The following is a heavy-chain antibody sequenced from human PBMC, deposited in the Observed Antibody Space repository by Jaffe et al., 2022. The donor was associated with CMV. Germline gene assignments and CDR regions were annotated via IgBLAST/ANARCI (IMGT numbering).Heavy chain of an antibody. CDR1: GYTFTSNG. J-gene: IGHJ5*01. CDR2: ISPGNGKT. Sequence: QVRLVQSGAELKKPGASVKLSCKASGYTFTSNGLHWLRQAPGHWPEWMGWISPGNGKTEYSEKFQDKVTITSDTSANIGYMEVSRLRSEDTAVYYCARGVGPTRALIWFDSWGQGALVTVSS. D-gene: IGHD1-26*01. CDR3: ARGVGPTRALIWFDS. V-gene: IGHV1-3*01.